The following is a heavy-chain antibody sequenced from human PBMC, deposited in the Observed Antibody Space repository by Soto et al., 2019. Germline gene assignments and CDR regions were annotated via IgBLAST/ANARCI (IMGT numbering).Heavy chain of an antibody. CDR3: ASNHLGTTPSGMNG. CDR1: GYTFTSYA. V-gene: IGHV1-3*01. Sequence: ASVKVSCKASGYTFTSYAMHWVRQAPGQRLEWMGWINAGNGNTKYSQKFQGRVTITRDTSASTAYMELSSQRAEHTPVYYWASNHLGTTPSGMNGRGKGPTVTVAS. D-gene: IGHD1-7*01. CDR2: INAGNGNT. J-gene: IGHJ6*04.